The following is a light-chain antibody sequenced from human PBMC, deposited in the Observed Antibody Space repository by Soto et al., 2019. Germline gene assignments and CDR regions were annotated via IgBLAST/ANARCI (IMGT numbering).Light chain of an antibody. CDR3: QQYNNWPLT. J-gene: IGKJ4*01. Sequence: EIVMTQSPVTLSVSPGEGATLSCRASQTVDNNLAWYQKKPGQAPRLLIFGASTRATGIPARFSGVGSGTEFTLTISSLQSEDFVVYYCQQYNNWPLTFGGGTKVEIK. V-gene: IGKV3-15*01. CDR1: QTVDNN. CDR2: GAS.